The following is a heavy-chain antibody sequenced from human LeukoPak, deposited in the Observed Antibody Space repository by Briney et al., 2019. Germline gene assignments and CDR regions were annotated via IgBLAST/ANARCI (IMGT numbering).Heavy chain of an antibody. Sequence: GGSLRLSCAASGFTFSSYDMHWVRQATGRGLEWVSAIGTAGDTYYPGSVKGRFTISRENAKNSLYLQMNSLRAGDTAVYYCARDSGSQGYSYYGMDVWGQGTTVTVSS. J-gene: IGHJ6*02. CDR1: GFTFSSYD. V-gene: IGHV3-13*01. CDR3: ARDSGSQGYSYYGMDV. CDR2: IGTAGDT. D-gene: IGHD6-19*01.